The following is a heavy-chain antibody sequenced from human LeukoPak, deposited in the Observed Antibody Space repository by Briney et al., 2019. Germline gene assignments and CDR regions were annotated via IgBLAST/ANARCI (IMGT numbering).Heavy chain of an antibody. CDR1: GFTVSSNY. CDR3: ARGASDYYDSSGYYRNWFDP. V-gene: IGHV3-53*05. D-gene: IGHD3-22*01. Sequence: PGGSLRLSCAASGFTVSSNYMSWVRXAPGKGLEWVSVIYSGGSTYYADSVKGRFTISRANSKNTLYLQMNSLRAEDTAVYYRARGASDYYDSSGYYRNWFDPWGQGTLVTVSS. J-gene: IGHJ5*02. CDR2: IYSGGST.